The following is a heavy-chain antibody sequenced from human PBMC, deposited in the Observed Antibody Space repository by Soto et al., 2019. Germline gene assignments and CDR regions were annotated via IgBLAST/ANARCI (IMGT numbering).Heavy chain of an antibody. J-gene: IGHJ5*02. V-gene: IGHV2-5*02. D-gene: IGHD5-12*01. CDR3: AHTTIASARRFDP. Sequence: QITLKESGPTLVKPTQPLTLTCTFSGFSLSTTGVGVGWIRQPPGKTLEWLALIYWDDDKRYSPSLKSRRTITKDTAKNHMVLTRTNMDPVDTATYYFAHTTIASARRFDPWGQGTLVTISS. CDR2: IYWDDDK. CDR1: GFSLSTTGVG.